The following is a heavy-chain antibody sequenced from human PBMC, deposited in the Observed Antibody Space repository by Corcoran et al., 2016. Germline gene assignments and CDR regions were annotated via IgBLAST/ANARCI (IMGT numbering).Heavy chain of an antibody. J-gene: IGHJ4*02. CDR3: ARGPNAGGTEKYNDY. D-gene: IGHD1-26*01. V-gene: IGHV1-46*01. CDR2: INPSGGST. CDR1: GYTFTSYY. Sequence: QVQLVQSGAEVKKPGASVKVSCKASGYTFTSYYMHWVRQAPGQGLECMGIINPSGGSTSYAQKFQGRVTMTRDTSTSTVYMELSSLRSEDTAVYYCARGPNAGGTEKYNDYWGQGTLVTVSS.